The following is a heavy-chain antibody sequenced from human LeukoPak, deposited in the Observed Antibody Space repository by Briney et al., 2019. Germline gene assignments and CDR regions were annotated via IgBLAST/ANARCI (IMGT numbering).Heavy chain of an antibody. V-gene: IGHV4-61*02. Sequence: SETLSLTCAVSGDSIGRGSYYWGWIRQPAGKGLEWIGRIYTSGSTNYNPSLKSRVTISVDTSKNQFSLKLSSVTAADTAVYYCAARLAVAGFDPWGQGTLVTVSS. D-gene: IGHD6-19*01. J-gene: IGHJ5*02. CDR2: IYTSGST. CDR3: AARLAVAGFDP. CDR1: GDSIGRGSYY.